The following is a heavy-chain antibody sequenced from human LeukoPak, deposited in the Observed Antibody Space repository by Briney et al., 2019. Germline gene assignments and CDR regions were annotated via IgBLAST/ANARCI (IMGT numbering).Heavy chain of an antibody. V-gene: IGHV3-15*07. J-gene: IGHJ4*02. CDR3: TTYTFGSPY. Sequence: GGSLRLSCAASGFTFSNAWMNWVRQSPGKGLEWVGRIKPSSDDGTTDYAAPVKGRITIPRDDSKNTLFLQMNSLKNEDTAVYYCTTYTFGSPYWGQGTLVTVSS. CDR1: GFTFSNAW. D-gene: IGHD3-10*01. CDR2: IKPSSDDGTT.